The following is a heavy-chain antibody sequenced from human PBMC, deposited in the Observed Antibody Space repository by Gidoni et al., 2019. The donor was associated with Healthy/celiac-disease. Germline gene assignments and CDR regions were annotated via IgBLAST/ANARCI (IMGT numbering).Heavy chain of an antibody. D-gene: IGHD2-15*01. CDR1: GGSISSGSYY. Sequence: QVQLQESGPGLVKPSQTLSLTCTVSGGSISSGSYYWSWIRQPAGKGLEWIGRIYTSGSTNYNPSLKSRVTISVDTSKNQFSLKLSSVTAADTAVYYCARWGLYCSGGSCYSNFDYWGQGTLVTVSS. CDR3: ARWGLYCSGGSCYSNFDY. J-gene: IGHJ4*02. V-gene: IGHV4-61*02. CDR2: IYTSGST.